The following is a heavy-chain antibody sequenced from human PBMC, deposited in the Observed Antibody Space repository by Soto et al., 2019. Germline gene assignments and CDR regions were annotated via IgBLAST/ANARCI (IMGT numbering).Heavy chain of an antibody. V-gene: IGHV6-1*01. J-gene: IGHJ6*02. CDR2: TYYRSNWYN. D-gene: IGHD5-12*01. CDR3: ARDRIEMATITLYYYYGMDV. CDR1: GDSVSSNSAA. Sequence: SQTLSLTCAISGDSVSSNSAAWNWTRQSPSRGLEWLGRTYYRSNWYNDYAVSVKSRITINPDTSKNQFSLQLYSVTPEDTSVYYCARDRIEMATITLYYYYGMDVWGQGTTVTVS.